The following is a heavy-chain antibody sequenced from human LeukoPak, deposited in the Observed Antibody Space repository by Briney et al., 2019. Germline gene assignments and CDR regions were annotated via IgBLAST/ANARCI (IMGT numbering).Heavy chain of an antibody. CDR3: ARVNDFWSGFEAFDP. Sequence: SETLSLTCTVSGGSISSYYWSWIRQPPGKGLEWIWYIYYSGSTNYNPSLKSRVTISVDTSKNQFSLKLSSVTAADTAVYYCARVNDFWSGFEAFDPWGQGTLVTVSS. V-gene: IGHV4-59*01. J-gene: IGHJ5*02. D-gene: IGHD3-3*01. CDR2: IYYSGST. CDR1: GGSISSYY.